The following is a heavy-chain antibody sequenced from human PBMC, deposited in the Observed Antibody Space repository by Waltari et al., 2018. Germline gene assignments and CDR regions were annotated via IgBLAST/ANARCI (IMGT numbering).Heavy chain of an antibody. Sequence: VQLVESGGEVAQPGGSLTLSCAASDSTFNTYAVPWVRQAPVRGLEWVAALSAGGGSVYYADSVKGRFAISRDDSKNTAYLHISSLRVEDTAIYYCAKGYCRFGSCPPFYYYFGMDVWGQGTTVTVSS. D-gene: IGHD2-15*01. J-gene: IGHJ6*02. CDR1: DSTFNTYA. CDR2: LSAGGGSV. CDR3: AKGYCRFGSCPPFYYYFGMDV. V-gene: IGHV3-23*04.